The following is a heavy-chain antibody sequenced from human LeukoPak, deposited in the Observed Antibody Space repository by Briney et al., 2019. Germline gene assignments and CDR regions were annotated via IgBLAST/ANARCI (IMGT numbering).Heavy chain of an antibody. CDR2: IIPIFGTA. J-gene: IGHJ3*02. CDR3: AHSERWLQFDAFDI. V-gene: IGHV1-69*05. CDR1: GGTFSSYA. Sequence: SVKVSCKASGGTFSSYAISWVRQAPGQGLEWMGRIIPIFGTANYAQKFQGRVTITTDESTSTAYMELSSLRSEDTAVYYCAHSERWLQFDAFDIWGQGIMVTVSS. D-gene: IGHD5-24*01.